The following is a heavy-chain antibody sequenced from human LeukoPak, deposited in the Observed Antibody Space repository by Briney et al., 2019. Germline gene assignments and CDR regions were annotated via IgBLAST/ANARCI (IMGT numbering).Heavy chain of an antibody. CDR2: INHSGST. CDR3: AREGKRLGYNYYGFDY. V-gene: IGHV4-34*01. J-gene: IGHJ4*02. D-gene: IGHD5-24*01. CDR1: GGSFSGYY. Sequence: SETLSLTCAVYGGSFSGYYWSWIRQPPGKGLEWIGEINHSGSTNYNPSLKSRVTISVDTSKNQFSLKLSSVTAADTAVYYCAREGKRLGYNYYGFDYWGQGTLVTVSS.